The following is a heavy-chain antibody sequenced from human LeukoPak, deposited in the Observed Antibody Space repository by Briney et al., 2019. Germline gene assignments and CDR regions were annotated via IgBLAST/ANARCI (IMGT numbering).Heavy chain of an antibody. Sequence: SETLSLTCTVSGGSLSSYYWSWIRQPPGKGLEWIGYIYYSGSTNYNPSLKSRVTISVDTSKNQSSLKLSSVTAADTAVYYCARDMAKTMTTVPYWYFDLWGRGTLVTVSS. D-gene: IGHD4-11*01. CDR1: GGSLSSYY. V-gene: IGHV4-59*08. CDR3: ARDMAKTMTTVPYWYFDL. J-gene: IGHJ2*01. CDR2: IYYSGST.